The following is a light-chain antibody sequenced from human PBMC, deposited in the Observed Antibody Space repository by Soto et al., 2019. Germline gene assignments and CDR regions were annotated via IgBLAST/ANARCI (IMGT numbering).Light chain of an antibody. J-gene: IGLJ1*01. V-gene: IGLV2-14*01. CDR1: SNDVGGYNY. Sequence: QSALTQPASVSGSPGQSITISCTGTSNDVGGYNYVSWYQQHPGKAPKLIIYDDSNRPSGVSNRFSGSKSGNTASLTISGLQAEDEADYYCSSYTSSSTQVFGTGTKLTVL. CDR3: SSYTSSSTQV. CDR2: DDS.